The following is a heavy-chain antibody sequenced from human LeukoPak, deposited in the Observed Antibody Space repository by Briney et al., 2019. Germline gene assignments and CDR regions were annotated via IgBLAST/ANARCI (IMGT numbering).Heavy chain of an antibody. J-gene: IGHJ6*03. CDR1: GGSISSYY. Sequence: SETLSLTCTVSGGSISSYYWSWIRQPAGKGLEWIGRIYTSGSTNYNPSFKSRVTMSVDTSKNQFSLKLSSVTAADAAVYYCARVARFGDFRSYYYNYMDVWGKGTTVTISS. D-gene: IGHD3-10*01. CDR2: IYTSGST. V-gene: IGHV4-4*07. CDR3: ARVARFGDFRSYYYNYMDV.